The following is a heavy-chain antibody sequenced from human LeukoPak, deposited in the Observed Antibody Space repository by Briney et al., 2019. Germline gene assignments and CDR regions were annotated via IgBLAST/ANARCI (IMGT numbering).Heavy chain of an antibody. V-gene: IGHV4-4*09. CDR3: ARGTESLDY. D-gene: IGHD1-14*01. CDR1: AGSISNYY. Sequence: SETLSLTCAVSAGSISNYYWSWLREPPGKGLEWIGYIYSSGSTNYNPSLKSRVTISVDTSKNQFSPKLSSVTAADTAVYYCARGTESLDYWGQGTLVTVSS. CDR2: IYSSGST. J-gene: IGHJ4*02.